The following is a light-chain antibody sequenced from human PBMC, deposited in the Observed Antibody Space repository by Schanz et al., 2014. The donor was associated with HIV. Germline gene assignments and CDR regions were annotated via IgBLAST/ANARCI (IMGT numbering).Light chain of an antibody. Sequence: EIVLTQSPGTLSLSLGERATLSCRASQSVSSNLLAWYQQKPNQAPRLLMYGASNRATGIPDRFSGSESGTDFTLTISRLEPEDFAVYYCQQYGSSPLFTFGPGTKVDLK. CDR1: QSVSSNL. CDR2: GAS. V-gene: IGKV3-20*01. CDR3: QQYGSSPLFT. J-gene: IGKJ3*01.